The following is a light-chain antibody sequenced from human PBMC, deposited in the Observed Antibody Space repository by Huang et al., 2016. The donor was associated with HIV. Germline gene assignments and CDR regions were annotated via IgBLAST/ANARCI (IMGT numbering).Light chain of an antibody. CDR3: QQRRSWPST. CDR1: QSVDLY. V-gene: IGKV3-11*01. Sequence: IVLTQSPATLSLSPGERATLSCRARQSVDLYVAWYHQKPGQAPRLLVYDASTTATGLPPRFSGSGYGTDFTLTISNLEPEDFGLYYCQQRRSWPSTFGQGTRVEIK. J-gene: IGKJ1*01. CDR2: DAS.